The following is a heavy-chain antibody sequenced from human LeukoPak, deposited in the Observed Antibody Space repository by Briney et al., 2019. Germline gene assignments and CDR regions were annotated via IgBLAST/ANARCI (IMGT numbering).Heavy chain of an antibody. V-gene: IGHV3-23*01. D-gene: IGHD6-6*01. CDR3: AKYIEYSSASRFNY. CDR2: IYGSGGTT. J-gene: IGHJ4*02. Sequence: GGSLRLSCTASGCTFSSYDLSWIRQAPGKGLEWVSNIYGSGGTTYYADSVKGRFTISRDNSKNTLYLQMNTLRAEDTAVYYFAKYIEYSSASRFNYWGQGTLVTVSS. CDR1: GCTFSSYD.